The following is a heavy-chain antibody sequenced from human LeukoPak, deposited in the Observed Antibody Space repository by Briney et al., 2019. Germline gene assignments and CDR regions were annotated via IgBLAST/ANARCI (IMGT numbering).Heavy chain of an antibody. J-gene: IGHJ6*02. D-gene: IGHD4-11*01. V-gene: IGHV3-23*01. CDR3: ARVMKATVYYGMDV. CDR2: ISDSGGST. Sequence: GGSLRLSCAVSGITLSNYGMSWVRQAPGRGLEWVAGISDSGGSTNYADSVKGRFTISRDNAKNSLYLQMNSLRAEDTAVYYCARVMKATVYYGMDVLGQGATVTVFS. CDR1: GITLSNYG.